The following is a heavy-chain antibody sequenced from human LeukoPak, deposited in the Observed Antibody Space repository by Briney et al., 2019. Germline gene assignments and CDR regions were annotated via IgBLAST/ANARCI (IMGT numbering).Heavy chain of an antibody. D-gene: IGHD6-19*01. V-gene: IGHV3-48*03. Sequence: PGGSLRLSCAASGFTFSSYEMNWVRQAPGKGLEWVSYISSSGSTIYYADSVKGRFTISRDNAKNSLYLQMNSLRAEDTAVYYCAREEAVAGTRFDYWGQGTLVTVSS. CDR3: AREEAVAGTRFDY. CDR2: ISSSGSTI. CDR1: GFTFSSYE. J-gene: IGHJ4*02.